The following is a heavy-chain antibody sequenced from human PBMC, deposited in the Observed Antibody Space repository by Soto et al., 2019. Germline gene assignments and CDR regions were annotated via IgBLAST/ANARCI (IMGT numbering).Heavy chain of an antibody. CDR2: IGTAGDT. D-gene: IGHD4-17*01. V-gene: IGHV3-13*04. CDR3: ARGRLDGDYVSFDY. Sequence: GVLRLSCAASGFTFSSYDMHWVRQATGKGLEWVSAIGTAGDTYYPGSVKGRFTISRENAKNSLYLQMNSLRAGDTAVYYCARGRLDGDYVSFDYWGQGTLVTVSS. CDR1: GFTFSSYD. J-gene: IGHJ4*02.